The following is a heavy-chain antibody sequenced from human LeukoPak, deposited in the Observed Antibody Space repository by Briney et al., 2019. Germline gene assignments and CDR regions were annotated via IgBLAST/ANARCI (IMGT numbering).Heavy chain of an antibody. V-gene: IGHV4-39*01. J-gene: IGHJ4*02. CDR1: GGSISSRSYY. Sequence: SETLSLTCSVSGGSISSRSYYWGWIRQPPGKGLEWIGSIYYSGSTYYNPSLKSRVTISVDTSKNQFSLKLSSVTAADTAVYYCARQGLHRIDYWGQGTLVTVSS. CDR3: ARQGLHRIDY. CDR2: IYYSGST. D-gene: IGHD4-11*01.